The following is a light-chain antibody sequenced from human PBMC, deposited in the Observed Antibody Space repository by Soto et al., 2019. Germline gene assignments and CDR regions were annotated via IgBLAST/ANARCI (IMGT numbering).Light chain of an antibody. CDR1: QSLLHSDGDTY. J-gene: IGKJ2*01. Sequence: EIVMDQAPLSSPVTLGQPASISCMSNQSLLHSDGDTYLTWLQQRPGQPPRLLIYNVSSRFSGVPERFSGSGAGTHFTLKISRVEAEDVAIYYCMQATEFPYTFGQGTKVDIK. CDR2: NVS. V-gene: IGKV2-24*01. CDR3: MQATEFPYT.